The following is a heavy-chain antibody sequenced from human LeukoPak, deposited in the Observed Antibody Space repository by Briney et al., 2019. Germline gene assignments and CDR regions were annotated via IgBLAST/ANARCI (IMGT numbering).Heavy chain of an antibody. J-gene: IGHJ6*02. CDR1: GGSISSSSYY. D-gene: IGHD2-15*01. CDR3: ARDLGGGYNGMDV. CDR2: IYYSGST. Sequence: PSETLSLTCTVSGGSISSSSYYWGWIRQPPGKGLEWIGYIYYSGSTYYNPSLRSRVTISVDTSKNQFSLKLSSVTAADTAVYYCARDLGGGYNGMDVWGQGTTVTVSS. V-gene: IGHV4-30-4*08.